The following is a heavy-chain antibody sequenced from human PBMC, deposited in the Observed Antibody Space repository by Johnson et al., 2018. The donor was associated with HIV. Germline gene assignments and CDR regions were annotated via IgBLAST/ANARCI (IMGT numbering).Heavy chain of an antibody. V-gene: IGHV3-11*01. D-gene: IGHD6-6*01. CDR1: GFTFSDYY. Sequence: HVQLVESGGVVVQPGGSLRLSCVASGFTFSDYYMNWIRQAPGKGLEWISYISSSGSTIYYADSVKGRFTISRDNAKNSLYLQMNSLRAEDTALYYCARDQYSTSDDDAFDIWGQGTMVTVSS. CDR3: ARDQYSTSDDDAFDI. J-gene: IGHJ3*02. CDR2: ISSSGSTI.